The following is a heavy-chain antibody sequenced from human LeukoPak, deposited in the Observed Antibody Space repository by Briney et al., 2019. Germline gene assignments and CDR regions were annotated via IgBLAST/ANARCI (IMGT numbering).Heavy chain of an antibody. CDR2: INPKSGGT. CDR1: GYTFTNYY. D-gene: IGHD1-14*01. CDR3: VSSANHYYFDY. V-gene: IGHV1-2*02. J-gene: IGHJ4*02. Sequence: ASVKVSCKASGYTFTNYYMHWVRQAPGLGFEWMGWINPKSGGTSYPQKFQGRLTMTRDTSISTAYMELSRLRSDDTAVYYCVSSANHYYFDYWGQGTLVTVSS.